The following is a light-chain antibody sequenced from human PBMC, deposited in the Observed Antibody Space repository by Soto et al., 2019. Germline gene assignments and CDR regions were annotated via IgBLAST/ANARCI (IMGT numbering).Light chain of an antibody. CDR3: KQYASPGT. CDR1: QSVSDT. V-gene: IGKV3-20*01. Sequence: EIVLTQSPGTLSLSPVEGATRSCRASQSVSDTLAWYQQRPGQAPRLLIYCASNRATGIPDRFSGSGSGNDFTLTISRLQPEDFAVYYCKQYASPGTFGQGTKVDIK. J-gene: IGKJ1*01. CDR2: CAS.